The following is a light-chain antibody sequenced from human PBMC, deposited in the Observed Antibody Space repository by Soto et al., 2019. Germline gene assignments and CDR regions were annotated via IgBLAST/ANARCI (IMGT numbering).Light chain of an antibody. J-gene: IGKJ2*01. CDR2: DAS. CDR3: QKYDNVXPYT. Sequence: IQMTQSPSSLSASVGDRVTITCQASQDINNYLNWYQQKPGKAPKLLIYDASNLEAGVPLRFSGSGSGTDFTFTINSMQPEDIGTYYCQKYDNVXPYTCGQGTKV. CDR1: QDINNY. V-gene: IGKV1-33*01.